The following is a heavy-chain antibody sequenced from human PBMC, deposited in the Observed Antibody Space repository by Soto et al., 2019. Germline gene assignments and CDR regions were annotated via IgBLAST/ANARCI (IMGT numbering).Heavy chain of an antibody. CDR2: IYWDDDK. D-gene: IGHD1-26*01. J-gene: IGHJ5*02. Sequence: QITLKESGPTLVKPTQTLTLTCTFSGFSLSTSGVGVGWIRQPPGKALEWLALIYWDDDKRYSPSLKSRLTITKDTSKHQVVLTLTNMDPVDTATYYCAHIVGAPNWFDPWGQGTLVTVSS. CDR1: GFSLSTSGVG. V-gene: IGHV2-5*02. CDR3: AHIVGAPNWFDP.